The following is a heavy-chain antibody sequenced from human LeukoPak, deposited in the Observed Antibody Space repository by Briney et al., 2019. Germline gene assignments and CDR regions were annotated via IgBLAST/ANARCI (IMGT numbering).Heavy chain of an antibody. Sequence: SETLSLTCTVSGGSISSGGYYWSWIRPPPGKGLEWIGEINHSGSTNYNPSLKSRVTISVDTSKNQFPLKLSSVTAADTAVYYCARGPGGYTGYYYGPGGFDPWGQGTLVTVSS. J-gene: IGHJ5*02. D-gene: IGHD3-10*01. CDR2: INHSGST. CDR1: GGSISSGGYY. CDR3: ARGPGGYTGYYYGPGGFDP. V-gene: IGHV4-39*06.